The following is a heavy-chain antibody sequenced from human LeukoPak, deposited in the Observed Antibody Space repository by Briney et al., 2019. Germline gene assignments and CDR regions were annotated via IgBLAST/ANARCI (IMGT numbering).Heavy chain of an antibody. CDR2: INPNSGGT. Sequence: GASVKVSCKASGYTFTGYYMHWVRQAPGQGLEWMGWINPNSGGTNYAQKFQGRVTMTRDTSISTAYMELSRLRSDDTAVYYCARVDLMATILFGAKDYFDYWGQGTLVTVSS. D-gene: IGHD5-24*01. V-gene: IGHV1-2*02. CDR1: GYTFTGYY. J-gene: IGHJ4*02. CDR3: ARVDLMATILFGAKDYFDY.